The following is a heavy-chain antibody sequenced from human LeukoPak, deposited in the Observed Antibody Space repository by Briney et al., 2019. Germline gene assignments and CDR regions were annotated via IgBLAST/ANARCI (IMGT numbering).Heavy chain of an antibody. D-gene: IGHD1-14*01. J-gene: IGHJ5*02. CDR2: INWNSAST. Sequence: PGGSLRLSCAASGFTFSSYGMHWVRQAPGKGLEWVSGINWNSASTGYADSVKGRFTISRDNVMNSLYLQMNSLRPEDTALYYCVKDRRNPYRPEGPFDPWGQGTLVTVSS. CDR3: VKDRRNPYRPEGPFDP. CDR1: GFTFSSYG. V-gene: IGHV3-9*01.